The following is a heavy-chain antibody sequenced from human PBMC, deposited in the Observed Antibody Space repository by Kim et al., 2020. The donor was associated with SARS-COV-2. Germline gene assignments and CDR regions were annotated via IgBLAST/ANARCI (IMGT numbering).Heavy chain of an antibody. CDR2: IFGGGSST. J-gene: IGHJ4*02. D-gene: IGHD3-22*01. V-gene: IGHV3-23*03. CDR3: AKTGSSSAYYPGY. Sequence: GGSLRLSCAASGFTFSSYAMTRVRQAPGKGLEWVSLIFGGGSSTYYADSVKGRFTISRDNSKNTLYLQMNSLRAEDTAVYYCAKTGSSSAYYPGYWGQGTLVTVSS. CDR1: GFTFSSYA.